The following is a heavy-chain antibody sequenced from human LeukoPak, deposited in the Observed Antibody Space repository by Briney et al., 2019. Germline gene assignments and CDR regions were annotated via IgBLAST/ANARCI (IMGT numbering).Heavy chain of an antibody. J-gene: IGHJ6*03. V-gene: IGHV1-18*01. CDR2: ISAYNGNT. Sequence: ASVTVSCKASGYTLTSYGISWVRQAPGQGLEWMGWISAYNGNTNYAQKLQGRVTMTTDTSTSTAYMELRSLRSDDTAVYYCARDPLYDYVWGSYRYRHYMDVWGKGTTVTVSS. CDR3: ARDPLYDYVWGSYRYRHYMDV. CDR1: GYTLTSYG. D-gene: IGHD3-16*02.